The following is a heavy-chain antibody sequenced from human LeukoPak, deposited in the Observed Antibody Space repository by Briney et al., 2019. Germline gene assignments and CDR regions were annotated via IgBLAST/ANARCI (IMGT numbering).Heavy chain of an antibody. D-gene: IGHD3-3*01. J-gene: IGHJ5*02. CDR1: GFTFSSYW. CDR3: AKHYDFWSGYGSNWFDP. V-gene: IGHV3-7*01. CDR2: IKEDGSEK. Sequence: PGGSLRLSCAASGFTFSSYWMSWVRQAPGKGLEWVANIKEDGSEKYSVDSVKRRFTISRDNAKNSLYLQMNSLRAEDTAVYYCAKHYDFWSGYGSNWFDPWGQGILVTVSS.